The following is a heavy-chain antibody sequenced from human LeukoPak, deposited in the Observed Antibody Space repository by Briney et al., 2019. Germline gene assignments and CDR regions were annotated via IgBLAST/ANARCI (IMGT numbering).Heavy chain of an antibody. CDR3: AGGRIDSIYNWFDP. J-gene: IGHJ5*02. Sequence: PSETLSLTCSVSGASISSQYWTWIRQPPGKGLEWIWYIYNSGSTNYNPSLMRRVTISTDTPTNHSSLMLTSVPAADTAAFYCAGGRIDSIYNWFDPWGQGTLVIVSS. D-gene: IGHD3-3*02. V-gene: IGHV4-59*11. CDR1: GASISSQY. CDR2: IYNSGST.